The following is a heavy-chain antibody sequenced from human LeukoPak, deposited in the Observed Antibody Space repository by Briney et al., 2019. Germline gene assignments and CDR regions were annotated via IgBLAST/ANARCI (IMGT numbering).Heavy chain of an antibody. CDR2: VYHSGST. CDR1: GVSISTYY. J-gene: IGHJ5*02. D-gene: IGHD3-10*01. CDR3: AKVTPSFDHNWFDP. V-gene: IGHV4-59*12. Sequence: PSETLSLTCTVSGVSISTYYWSWIRQPPEKGLEWIGDVYHSGSTNYNPPPKSRVTISVDTSKNQFSLMLASVTAAGTAVYYCAKVTPSFDHNWFDPWGQGPLVTVSS.